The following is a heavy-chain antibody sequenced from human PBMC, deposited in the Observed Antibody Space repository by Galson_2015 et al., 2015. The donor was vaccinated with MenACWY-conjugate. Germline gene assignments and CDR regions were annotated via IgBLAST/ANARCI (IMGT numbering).Heavy chain of an antibody. D-gene: IGHD3-16*01. V-gene: IGHV3-33*01. J-gene: IGHJ4*02. Sequence: SLRLSCAASGFAFSGYAMHWVRQPPGKGLEWVAIIWYDGTNKYYADSVKGRFTISRDNSKNTLYLQMNSLRAEDTAVYYCARDLPTCYFDYWGQGTLVTVSS. CDR3: ARDLPTCYFDY. CDR1: GFAFSGYA. CDR2: IWYDGTNK.